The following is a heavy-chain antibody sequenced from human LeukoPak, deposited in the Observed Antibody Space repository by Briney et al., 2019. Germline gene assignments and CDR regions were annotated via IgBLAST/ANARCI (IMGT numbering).Heavy chain of an antibody. CDR3: ARDRYGDGFAHFDY. CDR1: GYTFTTYA. V-gene: IGHV1-2*02. D-gene: IGHD5-24*01. J-gene: IGHJ4*02. CDR2: ITPSGGT. Sequence: ASVKVSCKASGYTFTTYAMHWGRQAPGQGLEWMGWITPSGGTNYPQQFQGRVATTRDTSTTTAYMDLSTLTSDDTAVYYCARDRYGDGFAHFDYWGQGALVTVSS.